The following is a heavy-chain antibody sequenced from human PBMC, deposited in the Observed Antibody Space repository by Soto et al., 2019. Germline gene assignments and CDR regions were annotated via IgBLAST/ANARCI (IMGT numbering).Heavy chain of an antibody. V-gene: IGHV1-69*08. CDR2: IIPILGIA. CDR3: AREKVDFDY. J-gene: IGHJ4*02. Sequence: QVQLVQSGAEVKKPGSSVNVSCKASGGTFSSYTISWVRQAPGQGLEWMGRIIPILGIANYAQKFQGRVTITAEKSTSTAYMELSSLRSEDTAVYYCAREKVDFDYWGQGTLVTVSS. CDR1: GGTFSSYT.